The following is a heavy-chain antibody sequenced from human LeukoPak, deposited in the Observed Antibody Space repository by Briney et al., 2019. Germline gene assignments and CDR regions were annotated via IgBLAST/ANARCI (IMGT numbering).Heavy chain of an antibody. V-gene: IGHV3-23*01. CDR3: AVWFGELSNYFDY. Sequence: GGSLRLSCAASGFTFSSYAMSWVRQAPGKGLEWDSAISGSGGSTYYADSVKGRFTISRDNSKNTLYLQMNSLRAEDTAVYYCAVWFGELSNYFDYWGQGTLVTVSS. D-gene: IGHD3-10*01. J-gene: IGHJ4*02. CDR1: GFTFSSYA. CDR2: ISGSGGST.